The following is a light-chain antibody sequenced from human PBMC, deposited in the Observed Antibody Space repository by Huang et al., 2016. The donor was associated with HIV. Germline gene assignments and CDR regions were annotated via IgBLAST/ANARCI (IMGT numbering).Light chain of an antibody. Sequence: DIQMTQSPSSLSASVGDRVTLTCRASQSSSNFLNWYQQKPGKAPKLLIYTASTLQSGVPSRFSGSGSGTEFTLTINSLQPEDFATYFCQQTYNTPPTFGRGTRVEIK. CDR3: QQTYNTPPT. J-gene: IGKJ1*01. CDR2: TAS. CDR1: QSSSNF. V-gene: IGKV1-39*01.